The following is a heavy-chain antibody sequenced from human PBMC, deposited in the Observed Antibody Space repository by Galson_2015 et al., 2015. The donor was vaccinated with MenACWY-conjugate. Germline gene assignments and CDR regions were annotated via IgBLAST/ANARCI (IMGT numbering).Heavy chain of an antibody. CDR2: TIPMYGTA. CDR1: GASVNSHA. V-gene: IGHV1-69*13. Sequence: SVKDSCKASGASVNSHAVSWVRQAPGQGLEWMGGTIPMYGTANYEQRFQGRVTIIADGSTNTAYMELSSLRPEDTAVYYCASFSNFYFNASVAYYLEYLGQGTLVTVSS. J-gene: IGHJ4*02. D-gene: IGHD3-9*01. CDR3: ASFSNFYFNASVAYYLEY.